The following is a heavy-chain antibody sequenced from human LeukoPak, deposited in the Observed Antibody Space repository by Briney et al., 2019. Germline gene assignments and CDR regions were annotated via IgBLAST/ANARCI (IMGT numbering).Heavy chain of an antibody. J-gene: IGHJ4*02. Sequence: ASVKVSCKASGYTFTVYYMHWVRQAPGQGLEWMGRINPNSGGTNYAQKFQGRVTMTRDTSISTAYMELSRLRSDDTAVYYCARDLVTMVRGRGIHYFDYWAREPWSPSPQ. V-gene: IGHV1-2*06. CDR1: GYTFTVYY. CDR3: ARDLVTMVRGRGIHYFDY. D-gene: IGHD3-10*01. CDR2: INPNSGGT.